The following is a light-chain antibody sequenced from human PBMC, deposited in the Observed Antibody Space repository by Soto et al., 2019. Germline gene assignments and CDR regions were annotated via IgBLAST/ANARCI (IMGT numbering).Light chain of an antibody. V-gene: IGKV3-20*01. CDR2: GAS. Sequence: VVKMSSGARSLAERGKGVHLGGPSQTFTSNFLDWYQEKPGQARRLLIYGASSRATGIPDRFSGGGYGTDFTLTVTRLEPADFALYCCQQCTILLWTFGQGTKLDI. CDR1: QTFTSNF. J-gene: IGKJ1*01. CDR3: QQCTILLWT.